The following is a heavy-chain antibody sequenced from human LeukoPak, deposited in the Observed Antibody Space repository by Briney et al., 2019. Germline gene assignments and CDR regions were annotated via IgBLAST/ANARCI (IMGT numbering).Heavy chain of an antibody. CDR1: GGSIRSSDDY. Sequence: SETLSLTCSVSGGSIRSSDDYWGFVRQTPGKGLEWMGSIYYTGSSHYNPSLKSRVTISVDTSKNQFSLKLSSVTAADTAVYYCARGRLLWSRGSGASKDAFDIWGQGTMVTVSS. J-gene: IGHJ3*02. V-gene: IGHV4-39*07. D-gene: IGHD3-10*01. CDR3: ARGRLLWSRGSGASKDAFDI. CDR2: IYYTGSS.